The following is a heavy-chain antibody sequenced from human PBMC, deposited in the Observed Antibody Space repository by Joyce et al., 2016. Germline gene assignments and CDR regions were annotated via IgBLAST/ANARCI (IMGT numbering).Heavy chain of an antibody. V-gene: IGHV3-11*01. CDR2: ISISGSTI. Sequence: QVQLVESGGGLVKPGGSLRLSCAAAGFTFSDYYMNWIRQVPGKGLEWVSYISISGSTIYYADAVKGRFTISRDNAKNSLYLRLNSLRADDTAVYYCARVNRRWFGESTDASDIWGQGTMVTVSS. CDR3: ARVNRRWFGESTDASDI. J-gene: IGHJ3*02. D-gene: IGHD3-10*01. CDR1: GFTFSDYY.